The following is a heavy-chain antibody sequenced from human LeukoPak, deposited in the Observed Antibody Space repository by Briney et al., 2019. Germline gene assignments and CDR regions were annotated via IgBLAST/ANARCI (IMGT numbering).Heavy chain of an antibody. D-gene: IGHD3-22*01. CDR1: GGSISSYY. V-gene: IGHV4-59*01. J-gene: IGHJ4*02. Sequence: PSETLSLTCTVSGGSISSYYWSWIRQPPGKGLEWIGYIYYSGSTNYNPSLKSRVTISVDTSKNQFSLQLSSVSAADTAVYFCAGDSYYYDSSGYYSFGYWGQGTLVTVSS. CDR2: IYYSGST. CDR3: AGDSYYYDSSGYYSFGY.